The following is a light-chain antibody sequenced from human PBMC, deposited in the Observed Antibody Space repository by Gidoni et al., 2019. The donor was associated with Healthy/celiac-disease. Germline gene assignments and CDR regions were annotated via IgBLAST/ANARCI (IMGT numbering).Light chain of an antibody. V-gene: IGLV2-14*01. Sequence: QSDLTQPASVAGSPGQSITISCTGTSSDVGSYNYVSWYQQHPGKAPKLMIYEVSNRPSGVSNRFSGSKSGNTASLTISGLQAEDEADYYCSSYTSSSTLVFGGGTKLTVL. CDR3: SSYTSSSTLV. CDR1: SSDVGSYNY. CDR2: EVS. J-gene: IGLJ2*01.